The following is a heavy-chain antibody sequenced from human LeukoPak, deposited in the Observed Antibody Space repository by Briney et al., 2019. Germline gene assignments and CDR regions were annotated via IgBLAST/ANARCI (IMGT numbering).Heavy chain of an antibody. J-gene: IGHJ4*02. Sequence: SETLSLTCTVSGGSTSSYYWSWIRQPPGKGLEWIGYTYYSGSTNYNPSLKSRVTISVDTSKNQFSLKLSSVTAADTAVYYCARDSHYGDPDYWGQGTLVTVSS. V-gene: IGHV4-59*01. CDR2: TYYSGST. CDR1: GGSTSSYY. D-gene: IGHD4-17*01. CDR3: ARDSHYGDPDY.